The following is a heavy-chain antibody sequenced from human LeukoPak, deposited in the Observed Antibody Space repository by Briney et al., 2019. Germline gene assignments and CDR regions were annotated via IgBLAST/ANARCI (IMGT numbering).Heavy chain of an antibody. V-gene: IGHV3-23*01. J-gene: IGHJ4*02. CDR3: AKVERITMVRGVISDSFDY. CDR1: GFSFSSYG. Sequence: PGGSLRLSCAASGFSFSSYGMSWVRQAPGKGLEWVSAISGSSGSTYYADSVKGRFTISRDNSKNTLYLQMNSLRAEDTAVYYCAKVERITMVRGVISDSFDYWGQGTLVTVSS. CDR2: ISGSSGST. D-gene: IGHD3-10*01.